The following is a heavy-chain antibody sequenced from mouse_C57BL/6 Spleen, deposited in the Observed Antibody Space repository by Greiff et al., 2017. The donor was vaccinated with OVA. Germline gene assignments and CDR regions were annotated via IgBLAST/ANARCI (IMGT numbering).Heavy chain of an antibody. D-gene: IGHD3-2*02. Sequence: DVKLQESVAELVRPGASVKLSCTASGFNIKNTYMHWVKQRPEQGLEWIGRIDPANGNTKYAPKFQGKATITADTSSNTAYLQLSSLTSEDTAIYYCARGAQAPYYAMDYWGQGTSVTVSS. CDR3: ARGAQAPYYAMDY. CDR2: IDPANGNT. J-gene: IGHJ4*01. V-gene: IGHV14-3*01. CDR1: GFNIKNTY.